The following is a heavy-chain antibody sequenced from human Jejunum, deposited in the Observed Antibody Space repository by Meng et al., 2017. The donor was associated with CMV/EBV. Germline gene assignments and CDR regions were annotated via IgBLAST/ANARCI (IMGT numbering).Heavy chain of an antibody. CDR1: GDTISSGSHS. J-gene: IGHJ4*02. CDR2: MYFSGIA. CDR3: ARDLTNKWFYY. D-gene: IGHD1-26*01. Sequence: QMQRQGSGPGLVKPAGTLSLTCTATGDTISSGSHSWGWFRQPPGKGLGWIGSMYFSGIADYNPSLKSRVTISLHATQKQFSLRLTSVTAADSAVYFCARDLTNKWFYYWGQGTLVTVSS. V-gene: IGHV4-39*07.